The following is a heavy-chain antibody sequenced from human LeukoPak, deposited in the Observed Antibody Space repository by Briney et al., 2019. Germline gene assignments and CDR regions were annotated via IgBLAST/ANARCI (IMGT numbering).Heavy chain of an antibody. D-gene: IGHD1-26*01. V-gene: IGHV5-51*01. CDR1: GYSFTNHW. CDR2: IYPGDSET. Sequence: GESLKISCKGSGYSFTNHWIGWVRQMPGKGLEWMGIIYPGDSETRYSPSFQGQVTISADKSISTAYLQWSSLKASDTAMYYCARRWAREVFDYWGQGTLVTVSS. J-gene: IGHJ4*02. CDR3: ARRWAREVFDY.